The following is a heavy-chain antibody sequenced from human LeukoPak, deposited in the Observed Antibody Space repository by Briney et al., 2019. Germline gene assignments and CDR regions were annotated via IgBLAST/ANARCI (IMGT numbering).Heavy chain of an antibody. CDR3: VRDFRSADY. V-gene: IGHV3-74*01. CDR1: GFTFSNYC. Sequence: GGSLRLSCAASGFTFSNYCMHWVRQIPGRGLVWVSRICPDGTVTNYADSVKGRFTISRDNAKNMVFLQMNSLRADDTAVYYCVRDFRSADYWGQGILVTVSS. J-gene: IGHJ4*02. CDR2: ICPDGTVT.